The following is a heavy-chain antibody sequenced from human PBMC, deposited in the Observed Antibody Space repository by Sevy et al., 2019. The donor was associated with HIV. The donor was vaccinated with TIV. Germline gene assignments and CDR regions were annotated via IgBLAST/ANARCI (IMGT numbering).Heavy chain of an antibody. J-gene: IGHJ4*02. CDR2: IKSKTDAATR. CDR1: GFTFSEAW. Sequence: GGSLRLSCAASGFTFSEAWMSWVRQAPGKGLEWVGRIKSKTDAATRDFAAPVRGRFSTSRDDSANTVYLVMNNLKPEDTGVYYCAAGTGTSDFDYWGQGTLVTVSS. D-gene: IGHD1-7*01. V-gene: IGHV3-15*01. CDR3: AAGTGTSDFDY.